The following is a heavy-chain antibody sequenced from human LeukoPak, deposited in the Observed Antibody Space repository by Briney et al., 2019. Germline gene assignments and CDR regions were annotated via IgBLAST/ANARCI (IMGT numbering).Heavy chain of an antibody. Sequence: GRSLRLSCAASGFTFSSYGMHWVRQAPGKGLEWVAVIWYDGSNKYYADSVKVRFTISRDNSKNTLYLQMNGLRAEDTAVYYCARDHGVSYFDNWGQGTLVTVSS. V-gene: IGHV3-33*01. CDR1: GFTFSSYG. CDR2: IWYDGSNK. D-gene: IGHD4-17*01. CDR3: ARDHGVSYFDN. J-gene: IGHJ4*02.